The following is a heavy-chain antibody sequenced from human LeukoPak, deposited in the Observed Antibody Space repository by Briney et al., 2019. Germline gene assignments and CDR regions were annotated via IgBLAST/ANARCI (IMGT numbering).Heavy chain of an antibody. Sequence: PGGSLRLSCAASGFTFSSYAMSWVRQAPGKGLEWVSTISGSGGSTYYADSVKGRFTISRGNSKNTLYLQMNSLRAEDTAVYYCAKHSTQRSVDIVATMGVWGQGTLVTVSS. V-gene: IGHV3-23*01. J-gene: IGHJ4*02. CDR1: GFTFSSYA. D-gene: IGHD5-12*01. CDR3: AKHSTQRSVDIVATMGV. CDR2: ISGSGGST.